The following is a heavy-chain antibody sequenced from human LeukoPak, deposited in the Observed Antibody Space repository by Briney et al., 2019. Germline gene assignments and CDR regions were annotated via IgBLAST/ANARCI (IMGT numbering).Heavy chain of an antibody. D-gene: IGHD5-18*01. CDR2: IYTSGGT. CDR3: ARDYRGYSYGPNWFDP. CDR1: GGSISSYY. J-gene: IGHJ5*02. Sequence: SETLSLTCTVSGGSISSYYWSWIRQPAGKGLEWIGRIYTSGGTNYNPSLKSRVTMSVDTSKNQFSLKLSSVTAADTAVYYCARDYRGYSYGPNWFDPWGQGTLVTVSS. V-gene: IGHV4-4*07.